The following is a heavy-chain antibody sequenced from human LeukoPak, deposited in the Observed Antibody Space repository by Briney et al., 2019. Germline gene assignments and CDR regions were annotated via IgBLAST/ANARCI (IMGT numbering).Heavy chain of an antibody. J-gene: IGHJ4*02. CDR1: GGSISSGGYY. D-gene: IGHD3-22*01. CDR2: IYYSGST. V-gene: IGHV4-31*03. CDR3: ARGDDSSGYYLNY. Sequence: SQTLSLTCTVSGGSISSGGYYWSWIRQHPGKGLEWIGYIYYSGSTYYNPSLKSRVTISVDTSKNQFSLKLSSVTAADTAVYYCARGDDSSGYYLNYWGQGTLVTVSS.